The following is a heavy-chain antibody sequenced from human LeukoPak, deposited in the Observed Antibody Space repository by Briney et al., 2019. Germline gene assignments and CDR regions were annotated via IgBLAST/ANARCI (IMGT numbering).Heavy chain of an antibody. Sequence: PSETLSLTCTVSGGSISSYYWGWIRQPPGKGLEWIGSIYYSGSTYYNPSLKSRVTISVDTSKNQFSLKLSSVTAADTAVYYCARQGYSSSSYYFDYWGQGTLVTVSS. J-gene: IGHJ4*02. CDR3: ARQGYSSSSYYFDY. D-gene: IGHD6-13*01. V-gene: IGHV4-39*01. CDR1: GGSISSYY. CDR2: IYYSGST.